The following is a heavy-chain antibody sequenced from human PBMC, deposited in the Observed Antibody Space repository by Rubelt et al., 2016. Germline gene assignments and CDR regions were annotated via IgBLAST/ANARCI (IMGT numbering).Heavy chain of an antibody. CDR3: ARGVEYYYGSGTNWFDP. D-gene: IGHD3-10*01. V-gene: IGHV1-69*04. CDR1: GGTFSSYA. J-gene: IGHJ5*02. CDR2: IIPILGIA. Sequence: QVQLVQSGAEVKKPGSSVKVSCKASGGTFSSYAISWVRQAPGQGLEWMGRIIPILGIANYDQKFPVRVTITSEKSTSTAYMELGSLRSEDTAVYYCARGVEYYYGSGTNWFDPWGQGTLVTVSS.